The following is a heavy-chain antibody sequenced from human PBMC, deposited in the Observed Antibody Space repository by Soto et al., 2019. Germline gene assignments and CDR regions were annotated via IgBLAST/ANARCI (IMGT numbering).Heavy chain of an antibody. D-gene: IGHD4-17*01. CDR1: GFILSNVY. V-gene: IGHV3-15*01. CDR3: TVGHYGD. J-gene: IGHJ4*02. CDR2: IKSKTDGGAT. Sequence: EVQLVASGGGMVQPGDSLRLSCAGSGFILSNVYLSWVRQAPGKGLEWVGHIKSKTDGGATDYATPVKGRFTVSRDDSKNTLYLQRNSLKTEDTAVYYCTVGHYGDWGQGTLVTVSS.